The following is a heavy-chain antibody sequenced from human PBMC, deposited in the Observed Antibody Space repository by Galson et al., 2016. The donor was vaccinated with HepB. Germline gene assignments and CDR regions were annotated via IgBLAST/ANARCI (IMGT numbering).Heavy chain of an antibody. CDR1: GDSVSSNTAA. J-gene: IGHJ6*02. CDR3: ARGARHYDVLRTHGLDV. Sequence: CAISGDSVSSNTAAWNWIRQSPSRGLEWLGRAYYRSRWYRDYAESLKGRIDISPDTSKNHFSLQLNSVTPEDTSGYFCARGARHYDVLRTHGLDVWGRGTTVTVS. V-gene: IGHV6-1*01. D-gene: IGHD3-9*01. CDR2: AYYRSRWYR.